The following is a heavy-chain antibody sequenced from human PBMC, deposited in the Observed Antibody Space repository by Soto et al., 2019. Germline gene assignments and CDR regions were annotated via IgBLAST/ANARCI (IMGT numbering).Heavy chain of an antibody. CDR1: GGTFSSYA. J-gene: IGHJ4*02. V-gene: IGHV1-69*01. CDR3: AREKELAVAGTTTHFDY. Sequence: QVQLVQSGAEVKKPGSSVKVSCKASGGTFSSYAISWVRQAPGQGLEWMGGIIPIFGTANYAQKLQGRVTITADEYTSTAYMELSSLRSEDTAVYYCAREKELAVAGTTTHFDYWGQGTLVTVSS. D-gene: IGHD6-19*01. CDR2: IIPIFGTA.